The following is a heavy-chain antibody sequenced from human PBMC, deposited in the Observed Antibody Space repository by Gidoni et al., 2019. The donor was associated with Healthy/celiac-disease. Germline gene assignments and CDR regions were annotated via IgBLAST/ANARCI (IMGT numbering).Heavy chain of an antibody. D-gene: IGHD3-10*01. CDR2: IRGSGGST. CDR1: GFTFSSYA. Sequence: EAQLLESGGGLVQPGGSLRLSCAASGFTFSSYAMSWVRQAPGKGLEWVSAIRGSGGSTYYADSVKGRFTISRDNSKNTLYLQMNSLRAEDTAVYYCAKDLRRSVISDAFDIWGQGTMVTVSS. CDR3: AKDLRRSVISDAFDI. V-gene: IGHV3-23*01. J-gene: IGHJ3*02.